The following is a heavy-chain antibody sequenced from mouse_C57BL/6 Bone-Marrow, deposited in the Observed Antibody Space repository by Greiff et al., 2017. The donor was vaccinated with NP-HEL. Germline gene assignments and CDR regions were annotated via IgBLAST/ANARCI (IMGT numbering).Heavy chain of an antibody. J-gene: IGHJ1*03. CDR3: AKMGVVLDWYFDV. D-gene: IGHD1-1*01. V-gene: IGHV2-5*01. CDR2: IWRGGST. CDR1: GFSLTSYG. Sequence: VQLQQSGPGLVQPSQSLSITCTVSGFSLTSYGVHWVRQSPGKGLEWLGVIWRGGSTDYNAAFLSRLSITKDTSKSQVFFKMNSLQADDTAIYYCAKMGVVLDWYFDVWGTGTTVTVSS.